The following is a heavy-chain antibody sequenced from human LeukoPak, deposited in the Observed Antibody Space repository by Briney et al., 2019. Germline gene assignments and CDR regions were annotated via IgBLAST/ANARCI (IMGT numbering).Heavy chain of an antibody. Sequence: ASVKVSCKASGYTFTSYGISWVRQAPGQGLEWMGWISAYNGNTNYAQKFQGRVTMTRDTSTSTVYMELSSLRSEDTAVYYCARGLGLDYYDSSGSYWGQGTLVTVSS. V-gene: IGHV1-18*01. CDR2: ISAYNGNT. CDR1: GYTFTSYG. CDR3: ARGLGLDYYDSSGSY. D-gene: IGHD3-22*01. J-gene: IGHJ4*02.